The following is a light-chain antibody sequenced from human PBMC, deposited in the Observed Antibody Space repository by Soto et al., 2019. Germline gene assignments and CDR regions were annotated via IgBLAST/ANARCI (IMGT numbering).Light chain of an antibody. J-gene: IGKJ2*01. CDR2: AAS. CDR1: QSIYSS. Sequence: DIQMTQSPSSLSASVGDRVTITCRASQSIYSSLNWYHQKPVKAPKLLIYAASNLQSGVPSRFSGSGSGTDFTLSISSLQPEDFATYYCQQSYRAPYTFGQGTKLEI. CDR3: QQSYRAPYT. V-gene: IGKV1-39*01.